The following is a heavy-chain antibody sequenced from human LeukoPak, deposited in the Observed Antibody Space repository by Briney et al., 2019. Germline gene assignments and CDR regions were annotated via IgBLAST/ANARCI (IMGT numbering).Heavy chain of an antibody. CDR3: ARDGILWPTDTAMVTHYYYGMDV. CDR1: GGTFSSYA. CDR2: ILPIFGTA. Sequence: SVKVSCKASGGTFSSYAISWVRQAPGPGLEWMGGILPIFGTANYAQKFQGRVTITADESTSTAYMELSSLRSEDTAVYYCARDGILWPTDTAMVTHYYYGMDVWGQGTTVTVS. D-gene: IGHD5-18*01. J-gene: IGHJ6*02. V-gene: IGHV1-69*01.